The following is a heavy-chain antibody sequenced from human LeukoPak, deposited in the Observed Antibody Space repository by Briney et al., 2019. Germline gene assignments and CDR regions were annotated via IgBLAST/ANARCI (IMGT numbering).Heavy chain of an antibody. CDR1: GGSISSYY. D-gene: IGHD5-24*01. CDR3: ARHERDVSLDHAIEL. V-gene: IGHV4-59*08. CDR2: IYYSGST. Sequence: SETLSHTCTISGGSISSYYWSWIRQPPGKGLEWIGYIYYSGSTSYNPSLKSRVTIFVDTSKNQFSLKLRSVTAADTAVYYCARHERDVSLDHAIELWRQGTMVTVSS. J-gene: IGHJ3*01.